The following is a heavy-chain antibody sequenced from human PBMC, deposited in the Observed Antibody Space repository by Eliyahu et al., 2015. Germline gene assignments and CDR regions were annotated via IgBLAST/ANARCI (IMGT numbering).Heavy chain of an antibody. V-gene: IGHV4-59*01. D-gene: IGHD3-10*02. J-gene: IGHJ2*01. CDR1: GGSISSXY. Sequence: QVQLQESGPGLVKPSXTLSLTCTXSGGSISSXYWSWIRQPPGKGLEXIGYIYYSGSTNYNPSLKSRVTISVDTSKNQFSLKLSSVTAADTAVYYCASNPTMWWYFDLWGRGTLVTVSS. CDR2: IYYSGST. CDR3: ASNPTMWWYFDL.